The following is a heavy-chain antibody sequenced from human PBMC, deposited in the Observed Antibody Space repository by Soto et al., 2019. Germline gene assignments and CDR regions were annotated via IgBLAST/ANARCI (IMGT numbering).Heavy chain of an antibody. CDR3: ARGGYYANAWGYLSHYGLDG. CDR2: ISAYNDYT. J-gene: IGHJ6*02. D-gene: IGHD3-16*01. V-gene: IGHV1-18*01. Sequence: QVQLVQSAAEVKKPGASVKVSCKASGYTFIRYGITWVRQAPGQGLEWMGWISAYNDYTIYAQKLQGRVTMTTDTSTRTVYMELRRLKSDDTAVYYCARGGYYANAWGYLSHYGLDGWGQGTSVTVSS. CDR1: GYTFIRYG.